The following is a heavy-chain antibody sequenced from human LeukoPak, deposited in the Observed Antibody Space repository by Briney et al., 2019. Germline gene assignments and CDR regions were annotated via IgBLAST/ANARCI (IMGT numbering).Heavy chain of an antibody. D-gene: IGHD6-13*01. V-gene: IGHV1-69*13. CDR3: ATNDRNSWYSDS. Sequence: ASVKVSCKASGGTFSDFAISWLRQAPGQGLEWMGGIIPIIGSPNYAQKFQGRVTITADESTYTAYMELSSLRSQDTAVYYCATNDRNSWYSDSWGQGTLVTASS. CDR1: GGTFSDFA. CDR2: IIPIIGSP. J-gene: IGHJ4*02.